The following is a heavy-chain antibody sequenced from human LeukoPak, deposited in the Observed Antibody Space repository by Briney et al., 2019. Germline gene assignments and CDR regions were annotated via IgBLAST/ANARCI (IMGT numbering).Heavy chain of an antibody. CDR1: GYTLIELS. CDR2: FDPEDGET. J-gene: IGHJ5*02. V-gene: IGHV1-24*01. D-gene: IGHD5-18*01. Sequence: ASVKVSCKVSGYTLIELSMHWVRQAHGKGLEWMGGFDPEDGETIYAQKSQGRVTMTEDTSTDTAYMELSSLRSEDTAVYYCATRYSYGQTRWFDPWGQGTLVTVSS. CDR3: ATRYSYGQTRWFDP.